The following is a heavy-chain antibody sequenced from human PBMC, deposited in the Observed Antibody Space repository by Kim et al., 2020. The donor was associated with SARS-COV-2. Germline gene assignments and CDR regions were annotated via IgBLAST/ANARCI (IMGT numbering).Heavy chain of an antibody. Sequence: LKSRVTISVDTSKNQFSLKLSSVTAADTAVYYCARGLTYYYDSSGYYLDYWGQGTLVTVSS. CDR3: ARGLTYYYDSSGYYLDY. V-gene: IGHV4-34*01. J-gene: IGHJ4*02. D-gene: IGHD3-22*01.